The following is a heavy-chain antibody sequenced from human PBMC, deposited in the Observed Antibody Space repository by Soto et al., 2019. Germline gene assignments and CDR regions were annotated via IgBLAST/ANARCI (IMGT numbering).Heavy chain of an antibody. CDR2: IIHTGGAT. CDR1: GFDFSAYA. V-gene: IGHV3-23*01. D-gene: IGHD4-17*01. CDR3: AKDWPGTSSVTSDY. J-gene: IGHJ4*02. Sequence: EVHLLESGGTLIQPGGSLRLSCAASGFDFSAYAMTWVRQAPGKGLEWVSSIIHTGGATYYASSVKGRFIISRDNSKNILYLQMSSLGADDTAMYYCAKDWPGTSSVTSDYWGQGTLVTVSS.